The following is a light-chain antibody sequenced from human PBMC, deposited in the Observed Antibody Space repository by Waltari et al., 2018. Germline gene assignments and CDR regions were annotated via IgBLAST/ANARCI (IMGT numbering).Light chain of an antibody. Sequence: CRASQMVSSNLGWYQQKPGQAPRLLIYGASTRATGIPARFSGRGSGTEFTRTISSMQSEDFAVYYCQQYNNWPPLTFGGGTKVEIK. CDR3: QQYNNWPPLT. V-gene: IGKV3-15*01. CDR1: QMVSSN. CDR2: GAS. J-gene: IGKJ4*01.